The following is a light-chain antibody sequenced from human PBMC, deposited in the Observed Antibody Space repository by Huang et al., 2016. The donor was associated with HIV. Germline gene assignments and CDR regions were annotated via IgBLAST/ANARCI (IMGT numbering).Light chain of an antibody. V-gene: IGKV3-11*01. CDR1: HSVRSD. CDR2: DAS. CDR3: QQRSTWPPGLT. J-gene: IGKJ4*01. Sequence: EIVLTQSPATLSLSPGESATLSCRATHSVRSDLAWYQQKHGQAPRLLIYDASTRATGIPARFSGSGSGTDFTLTISSLEPEDFAVYYCQQRSTWPPGLTFGGGTKVEIK.